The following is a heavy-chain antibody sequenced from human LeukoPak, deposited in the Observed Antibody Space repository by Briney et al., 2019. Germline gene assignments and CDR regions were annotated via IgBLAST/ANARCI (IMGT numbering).Heavy chain of an antibody. Sequence: SETLSLTCAVSGASISSNTWWSWVREPPGKGLEWTGEIFHSGSTNYNPSLERRLTISMDKSKNHFSLKLSSVTAADTAVYYCAREIFGARAFEYWGQGILVTDSS. CDR3: AREIFGARAFEY. V-gene: IGHV4-4*02. CDR1: GASISSNTW. CDR2: IFHSGST. J-gene: IGHJ4*02. D-gene: IGHD3-3*01.